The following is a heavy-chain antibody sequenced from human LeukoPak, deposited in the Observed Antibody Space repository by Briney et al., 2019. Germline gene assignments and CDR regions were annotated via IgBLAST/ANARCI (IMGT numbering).Heavy chain of an antibody. CDR3: ARGGRRQQLVRRFDP. CDR1: GGSFSGYY. CDR2: INHSGST. D-gene: IGHD6-13*01. V-gene: IGHV4-34*01. Sequence: SETLSLTCAVSGGSFSGYYWSWIRQPPGKGLEWIGEINHSGSTNYNPSLKSRVTISVDTSKNQFSLKLSSVTAADTAVYYCARGGRRQQLVRRFDPWGQGTLVTVSS. J-gene: IGHJ5*02.